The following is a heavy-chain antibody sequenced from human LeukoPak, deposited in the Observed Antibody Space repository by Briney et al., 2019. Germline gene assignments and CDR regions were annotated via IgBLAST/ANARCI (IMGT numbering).Heavy chain of an antibody. Sequence: GGSLRLSCAASGFTFDDYAMHWVRQAPGKGLEWVSGISWNSGSIGYADSVKGRFTISRDNAKNSLYLQMNSLRAEDTALYYCAKDSGSYYVSFDCWGQGTLVTVSS. D-gene: IGHD1-26*01. CDR3: AKDSGSYYVSFDC. V-gene: IGHV3-9*01. CDR2: ISWNSGSI. CDR1: GFTFDDYA. J-gene: IGHJ4*02.